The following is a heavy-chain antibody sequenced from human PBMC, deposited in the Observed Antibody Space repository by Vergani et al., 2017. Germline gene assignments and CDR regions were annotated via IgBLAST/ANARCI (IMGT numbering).Heavy chain of an antibody. D-gene: IGHD6-19*01. CDR2: IYYSGST. Sequence: QLQLQESGPGLVKPSETLSLTCTVSGGSISSSSYYWGWIRQPPGKGLEWIGSIYYSGSTYYNPSLKSRVTISVDTSKNQFSLKLSSVTAADTAVYYCARHEVTYRSGWPHWGQGTLVTVSS. V-gene: IGHV4-39*01. J-gene: IGHJ4*02. CDR1: GGSISSSSYY. CDR3: ARHEVTYRSGWPH.